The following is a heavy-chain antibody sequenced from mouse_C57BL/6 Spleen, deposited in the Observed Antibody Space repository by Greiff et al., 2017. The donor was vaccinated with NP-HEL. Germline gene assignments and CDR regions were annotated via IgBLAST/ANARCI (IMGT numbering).Heavy chain of an antibody. Sequence: EVNVVDSGGGLVKPGGSLKLSCAASGFTFSSYAMSWVRQTPEKRLEWVATISDGGSYTYYPDNVKGRFTISRDNAKNNLYLQMSHLKSEDTAMYYCARNDGYYSAWFAYWGQGTLVTVSA. D-gene: IGHD2-3*01. CDR3: ARNDGYYSAWFAY. CDR1: GFTFSSYA. J-gene: IGHJ3*01. V-gene: IGHV5-4*03. CDR2: ISDGGSYT.